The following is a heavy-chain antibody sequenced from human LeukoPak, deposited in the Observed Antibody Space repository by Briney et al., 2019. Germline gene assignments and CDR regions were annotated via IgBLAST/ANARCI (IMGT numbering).Heavy chain of an antibody. J-gene: IGHJ6*02. D-gene: IGHD3-10*01. CDR3: ARRALWFGGYGMDV. Sequence: ASVKVSCKASGGTFSSYAISWVRQAPGQGLEWIGGIIPIFGTANYAQKFQGRVTITADESTSTAYMELSSLRSEDTAVYYCARRALWFGGYGMDVWGQGTTVTVSS. V-gene: IGHV1-69*13. CDR1: GGTFSSYA. CDR2: IIPIFGTA.